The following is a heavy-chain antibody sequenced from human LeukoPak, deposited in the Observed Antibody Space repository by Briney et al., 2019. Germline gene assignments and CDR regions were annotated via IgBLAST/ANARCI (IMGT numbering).Heavy chain of an antibody. V-gene: IGHV3-21*01. Sequence: GGSLRLSCAASGFTFSSYSMNWVRQAPGKGLEWVSYISSSRSSMYYADSVKGRFTISRDNAKNSLYLQMNSLRAEDTAVYYCARGVYGPHDYWGQGTLVTVSS. CDR3: ARGVYGPHDY. CDR2: ISSSRSSM. CDR1: GFTFSSYS. J-gene: IGHJ4*02. D-gene: IGHD2-8*01.